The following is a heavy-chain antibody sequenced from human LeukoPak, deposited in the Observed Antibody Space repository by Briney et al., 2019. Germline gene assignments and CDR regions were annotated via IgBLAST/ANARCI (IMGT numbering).Heavy chain of an antibody. D-gene: IGHD1-26*01. CDR3: ARAAIVGATTYFDY. CDR1: GYTFTSYG. Sequence: ASVTVSSTASGYTFTSYGISWVRQAPGQGLEWMGWISAYNDKTNYTQKPQGRVNMTTDTSTSTAYMELRSLRSDDTAVYYCARAAIVGATTYFDYWGQGTLVTVSS. CDR2: ISAYNDKT. V-gene: IGHV1-18*01. J-gene: IGHJ4*02.